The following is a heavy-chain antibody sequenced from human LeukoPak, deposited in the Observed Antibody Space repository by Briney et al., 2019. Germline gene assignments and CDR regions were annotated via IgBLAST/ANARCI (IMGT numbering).Heavy chain of an antibody. CDR2: IIPIFGTA. D-gene: IGHD6-19*01. Sequence: SVKVSCKASGGTFSSYAISWVRQAPGQGLEWMGGIIPIFGTANYAQKFQGRVTITADESTSTAYMELSSLRSEDTAVYYCARGGVAVAGDFDYWGQGTLVTVSS. V-gene: IGHV1-69*13. CDR1: GGTFSSYA. CDR3: ARGGVAVAGDFDY. J-gene: IGHJ4*02.